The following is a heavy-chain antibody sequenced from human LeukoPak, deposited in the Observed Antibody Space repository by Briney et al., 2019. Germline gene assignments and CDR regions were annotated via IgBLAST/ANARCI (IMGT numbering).Heavy chain of an antibody. D-gene: IGHD6-13*01. CDR3: ATDTAGSDY. Sequence: GGSLRLSCAASGFTVSSNYMSCVRQAPGKGLEWVSVIYSGRSTYYADYVKGRFTISRDSSKNTLYLQMNSLRSEDTAVHYCATDTAGSDYWGQGTLVTVSS. J-gene: IGHJ4*02. CDR2: IYSGRST. CDR1: GFTVSSNY. V-gene: IGHV3-53*01.